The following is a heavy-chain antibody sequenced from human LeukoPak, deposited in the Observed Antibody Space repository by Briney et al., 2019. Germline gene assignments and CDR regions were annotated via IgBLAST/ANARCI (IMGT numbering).Heavy chain of an antibody. CDR3: ARGSGGHYYDSSGYYYGDY. CDR1: GGSISRGGDY. D-gene: IGHD3-22*01. CDR2: VYDSGST. J-gene: IGHJ4*02. V-gene: IGHV4-31*03. Sequence: SQTLSLTCTVSGGSISRGGDYWSWIRQHPGKGLEWIGYVYDSGSTYYNPSLKSRVTISVDTSKNQFSLKLSSVTAADTAVYYCARGSGGHYYDSSGYYYGDYWGQGTLVTVSS.